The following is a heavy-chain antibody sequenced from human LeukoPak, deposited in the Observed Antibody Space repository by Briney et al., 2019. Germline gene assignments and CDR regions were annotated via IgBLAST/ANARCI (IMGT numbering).Heavy chain of an antibody. J-gene: IGHJ4*02. V-gene: IGHV4-59*01. CDR2: IYYSGST. CDR1: GGSISSYY. D-gene: IGHD3-22*01. CDR3: ARDSAYYYDSSGYYYYRWPYFDY. Sequence: SETLSLTCTVSGGSISSYYWSWLRQPPGKGLEGIGYIYYSGSTNYNPSLTSRVTISVDTSKNKFSLKLSSVTAADTAVYYCARDSAYYYDSSGYYYYRWPYFDYWGQGTLVTVSS.